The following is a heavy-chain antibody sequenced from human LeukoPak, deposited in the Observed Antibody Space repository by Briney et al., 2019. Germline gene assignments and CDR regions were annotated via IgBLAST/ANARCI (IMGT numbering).Heavy chain of an antibody. Sequence: PGGSLRLSCAASGFTFSSYGMHWVRQAPGQGLEWMGWINPNSGGTNYAQKFQGRVTMTRDTSISTAYMELGRLRSDDTAVYYCARAGYSSGWYSGRVTNWFDPWGQGTLVTVSS. D-gene: IGHD6-19*01. CDR1: GFTFSSYG. V-gene: IGHV1-2*02. CDR3: ARAGYSSGWYSGRVTNWFDP. J-gene: IGHJ5*02. CDR2: INPNSGGT.